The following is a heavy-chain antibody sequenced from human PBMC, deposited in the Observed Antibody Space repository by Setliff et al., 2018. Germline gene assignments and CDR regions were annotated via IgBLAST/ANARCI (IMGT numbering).Heavy chain of an antibody. D-gene: IGHD3-10*01. CDR3: ATLLANSGSGMDV. J-gene: IGHJ6*02. CDR2: IYYSGST. V-gene: IGHV4-39*07. CDR1: GGSISSSSYY. Sequence: SETLSLTCTVSGGSISSSSYYWGWIRQPPGKGLEWIGSIYYSGSTYYTPSLKSRVTISVDTSKNQFSLKLSSVTAAATAVYFCATLLANSGSGMDVWGQGTTVTVSS.